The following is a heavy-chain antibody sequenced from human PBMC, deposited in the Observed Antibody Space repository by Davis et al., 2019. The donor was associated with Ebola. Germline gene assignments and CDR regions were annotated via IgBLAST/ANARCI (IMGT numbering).Heavy chain of an antibody. D-gene: IGHD2-21*02. CDR2: ISSSSNYI. CDR3: VSDPALVVTGGGWFFGL. CDR1: GFTFSSNS. Sequence: GESLKISCAASGFTFSSNSMNWVRQAPGKGLEWGSFISSSSNYIYYADSVKGRFTVARDNAKHSMYLQMNSLRAEDTAVYYCVSDPALVVTGGGWFFGLWGRGTLVTVSS. J-gene: IGHJ2*01. V-gene: IGHV3-21*01.